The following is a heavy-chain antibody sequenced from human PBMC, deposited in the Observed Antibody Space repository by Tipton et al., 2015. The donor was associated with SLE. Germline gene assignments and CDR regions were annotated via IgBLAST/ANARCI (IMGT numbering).Heavy chain of an antibody. CDR3: AKDLIAVAGFGAFDI. CDR2: ISRDGGET. Sequence: SLRLSCAASGFTFSNYAMSWARQAPGKGPEWVSGISRDGGETYFTDSVKGRFTISRDNSKNTLYLQMNSLRAEDTAVYYCAKDLIAVAGFGAFDIWGQGTMVNVSS. CDR1: GFTFSNYA. J-gene: IGHJ3*02. D-gene: IGHD6-19*01. V-gene: IGHV3-23*01.